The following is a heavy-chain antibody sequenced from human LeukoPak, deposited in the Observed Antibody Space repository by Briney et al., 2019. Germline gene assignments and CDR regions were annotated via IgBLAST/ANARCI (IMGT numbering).Heavy chain of an antibody. CDR1: GGSISSSSYY. V-gene: IGHV4-39*07. D-gene: IGHD3-22*01. Sequence: SETLSLTCTVSGGSISSSSYYWGWIRQPPGKGLEWIGSIYYSGSTYYHPSLKSRVTISVDTSKNQFSLKLSSVTAADTAVYYCARVHYYDSSGRDYWGQGTLVTVSS. J-gene: IGHJ4*02. CDR3: ARVHYYDSSGRDY. CDR2: IYYSGST.